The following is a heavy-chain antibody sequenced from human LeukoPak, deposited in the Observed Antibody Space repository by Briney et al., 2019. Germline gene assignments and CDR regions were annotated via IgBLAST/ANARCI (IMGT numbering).Heavy chain of an antibody. D-gene: IGHD2-2*01. J-gene: IGHJ4*02. Sequence: SETLSLTCTVSGGSISSYYWSWIRQPPGKGLECIVYIYYSGSTKYNPSLKSRVTISVDTSRSQFSLKLTSVTAADTAVYYCARLGIGVVPSAMLGDYYFDYWGQGTLVTVSS. V-gene: IGHV4-59*08. CDR3: ARLGIGVVPSAMLGDYYFDY. CDR1: GGSISSYY. CDR2: IYYSGST.